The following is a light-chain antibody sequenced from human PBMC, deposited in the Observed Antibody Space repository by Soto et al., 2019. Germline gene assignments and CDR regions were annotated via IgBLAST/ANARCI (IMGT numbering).Light chain of an antibody. CDR3: QTYDSSLSGLYV. J-gene: IGLJ1*01. Sequence: QSALTQPPAISGAPGERVSISCTGSSSNSGAGSDVHWYHQLPGTAPKLLIYGNTNRPSGVPDRFSGSKSGTSASLAIAGLQTEDEGDYSCQTYDSSLSGLYVFGTGTKVTVL. CDR2: GNT. CDR1: SSNSGAGSD. V-gene: IGLV1-40*01.